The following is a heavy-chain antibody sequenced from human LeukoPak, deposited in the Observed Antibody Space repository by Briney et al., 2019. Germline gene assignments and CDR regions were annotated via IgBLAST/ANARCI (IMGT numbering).Heavy chain of an antibody. V-gene: IGHV3-7*05. Sequence: GGSLRLSCAASGFTFRTYAMRWVRQAPGKGLEWVAAIKPDGSEEYYVDSVKGRFTISKDNAKNSLFLQMNNLRVEDTAVYYCARGWECNYWGQGTLVTVSS. CDR2: IKPDGSEE. J-gene: IGHJ4*02. CDR1: GFTFRTYA. D-gene: IGHD1-26*01. CDR3: ARGWECNY.